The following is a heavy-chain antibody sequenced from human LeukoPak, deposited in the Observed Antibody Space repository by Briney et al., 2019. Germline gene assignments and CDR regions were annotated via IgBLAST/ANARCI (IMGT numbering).Heavy chain of an antibody. CDR3: AKGDRSSTSCYIDF. CDR2: IYSGGST. CDR1: GFTVSSNY. Sequence: GGSLRLSCAASGFTVSSNYMSWVRQAPGKGLEWVSVIYSGGSTYYADSVKGRFTISRDNSKNTLYLQMNSLRAEDTAVYYCAKGDRSSTSCYIDFWGQGTLVTVSS. V-gene: IGHV3-53*01. D-gene: IGHD2-2*02. J-gene: IGHJ4*02.